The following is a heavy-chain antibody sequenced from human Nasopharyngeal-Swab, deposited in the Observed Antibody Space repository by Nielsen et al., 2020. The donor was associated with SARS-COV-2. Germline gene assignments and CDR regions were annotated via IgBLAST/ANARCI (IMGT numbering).Heavy chain of an antibody. CDR1: GFTFSSYG. Sequence: GESLKTSCAASGFTFSSYGMHWVRQAPGKGLEWVAVISYDGSNKYYADSVKGRFTISRDNSKNTLYLQMNSLRAEDTAVYYCAKEPGVLWFGELFSYGMDVWGQGTTVTVS. D-gene: IGHD3-10*01. V-gene: IGHV3-30*18. J-gene: IGHJ6*02. CDR3: AKEPGVLWFGELFSYGMDV. CDR2: ISYDGSNK.